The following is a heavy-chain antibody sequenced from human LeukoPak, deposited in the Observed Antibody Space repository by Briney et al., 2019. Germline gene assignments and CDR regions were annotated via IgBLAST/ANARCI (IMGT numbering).Heavy chain of an antibody. CDR2: IYYSGST. D-gene: IGHD3-9*01. CDR3: ATSRGLRYFGGYFDY. Sequence: SETLSLTCTVSGGSISSYYWSWIRQPPGMGLEWIGYIYYSGSTYYNPSLKSRVTISVDTSKNQFSLKLSSVTAADTAVYYCATSRGLRYFGGYFDYWGQGTLVTVSS. CDR1: GGSISSYY. J-gene: IGHJ4*02. V-gene: IGHV4-59*04.